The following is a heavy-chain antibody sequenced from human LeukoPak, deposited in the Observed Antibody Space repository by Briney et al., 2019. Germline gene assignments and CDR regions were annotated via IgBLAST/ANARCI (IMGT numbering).Heavy chain of an antibody. V-gene: IGHV4-4*09. CDR2: ILTSGST. Sequence: SETLSLTCTVSGGSISSYQWSWIRQAPGKGLEWIGYILTSGSTIYSPSLKSRVTMSIDTSENRFSLKLSSVTAADTAVYYCARHNGRDDYWGQGTLVTVSS. CDR1: GGSISSYQ. CDR3: ARHNGRDDY. D-gene: IGHD2-8*01. J-gene: IGHJ4*02.